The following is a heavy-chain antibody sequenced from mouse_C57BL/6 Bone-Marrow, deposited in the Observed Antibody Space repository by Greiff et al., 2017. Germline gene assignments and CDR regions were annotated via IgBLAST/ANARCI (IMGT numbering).Heavy chain of an antibody. CDR3: ARHGGSSPFAY. CDR1: GFTFSDYY. D-gene: IGHD1-1*01. Sequence: EVQGVESGGGSVQPGGSLKLSCAASGFTFSDYYMYWVRQTPEKRLEWVAYISNGGGSTYYPDTVKGRFTISRDNAKNTLYLQMSRLKSEDTAMYYCARHGGSSPFAYWGQGTLVTVSA. J-gene: IGHJ3*01. V-gene: IGHV5-12*01. CDR2: ISNGGGST.